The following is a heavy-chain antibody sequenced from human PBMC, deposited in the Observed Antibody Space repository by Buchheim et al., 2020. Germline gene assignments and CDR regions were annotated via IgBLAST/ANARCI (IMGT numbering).Heavy chain of an antibody. CDR2: ISYDGSNK. CDR3: MTLIPRQGGVVGATMSDY. D-gene: IGHD1-26*01. J-gene: IGHJ4*02. V-gene: IGHV3-30*03. CDR1: GFTFSSYG. Sequence: QVQLVESGGGVVQPGRSLRLSCAASGFTFSSYGMHWVRQAPGKGLEWVAVISYDGSNKYYADSVKGRFTISRDNSKNTLYLQMNSRKAKDTAVYYSMTLIPRQGGVVGATMSDYWGQGTL.